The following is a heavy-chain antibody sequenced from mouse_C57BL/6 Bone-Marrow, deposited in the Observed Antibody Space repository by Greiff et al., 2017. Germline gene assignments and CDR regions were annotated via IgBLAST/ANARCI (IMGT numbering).Heavy chain of an antibody. Sequence: VQLQQSGPELVKPGASVKISCKASGYTFTDYYMNWVKQSHGKSLEWIGDINPNNGGTSYNQKFKGKATLTVDKSSSTAYMELRSLTSEDSAVYYCATITTVVEGAYWGQGTLVTVSA. V-gene: IGHV1-26*01. CDR1: GYTFTDYY. J-gene: IGHJ3*01. D-gene: IGHD1-1*01. CDR2: INPNNGGT. CDR3: ATITTVVEGAY.